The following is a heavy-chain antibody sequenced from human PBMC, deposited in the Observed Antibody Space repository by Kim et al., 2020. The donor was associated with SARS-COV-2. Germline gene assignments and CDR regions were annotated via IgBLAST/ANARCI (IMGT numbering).Heavy chain of an antibody. V-gene: IGHV4-34*01. Sequence: SETLSLTCAVYGGSFSGYYWSWIRQPPGKGLEWIGEINHSGSTNYNPSLKSRVTISVDTSKNQFSLKLSSVTAADTAVYYCARGPAATVTTRRWYFDLWGRGTLVTVSS. D-gene: IGHD4-4*01. CDR2: INHSGST. CDR3: ARGPAATVTTRRWYFDL. CDR1: GGSFSGYY. J-gene: IGHJ2*01.